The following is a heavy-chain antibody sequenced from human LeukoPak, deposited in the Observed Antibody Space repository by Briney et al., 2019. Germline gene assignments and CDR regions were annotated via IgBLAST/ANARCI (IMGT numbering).Heavy chain of an antibody. CDR2: IYYSGST. J-gene: IGHJ5*02. CDR1: GGSISSYY. Sequence: SETLFLTCTVSGGSISSYYWSWIRQPPGKGLEWIGYIYYSGSTNYNPSLKSRVTISVDTSKNQFSLKLSSVTAADTAVYYCARVKYSSSWYWFDPRGQGTLVTVSS. CDR3: ARVKYSSSWYWFDP. V-gene: IGHV4-59*01. D-gene: IGHD6-13*01.